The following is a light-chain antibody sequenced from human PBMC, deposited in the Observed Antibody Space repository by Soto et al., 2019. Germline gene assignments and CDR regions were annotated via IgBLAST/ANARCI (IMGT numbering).Light chain of an antibody. J-gene: IGKJ2*01. CDR1: QSISSW. CDR3: QRYNSQYT. CDR2: KAS. Sequence: DIQMTQSPSTLSASVGDRVTITCRASQSISSWLAWYQQKPGKAPKLLIYKASSLESGVPPRFSGSGSGTEFTLTISSLQPDDFATYYCQRYNSQYTFGQGTKLEIK. V-gene: IGKV1-5*03.